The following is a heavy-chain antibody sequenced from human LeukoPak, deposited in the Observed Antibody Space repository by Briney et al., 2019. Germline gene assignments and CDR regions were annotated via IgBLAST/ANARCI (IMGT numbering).Heavy chain of an antibody. V-gene: IGHV3-23*01. D-gene: IGHD2-15*01. CDR2: ISKGGDRT. J-gene: IGHJ4*02. Sequence: GGSLRLSCAASGFTFSDFDMSWVRQAPGKGLEWVSAISKGGDRTYYADSVKGRFTISRDNAKNSLYLQMNSLRAVDTAVYYCARGPSGGNGFSYWGLGTLVTVSS. CDR3: ARGPSGGNGFSY. CDR1: GFTFSDFD.